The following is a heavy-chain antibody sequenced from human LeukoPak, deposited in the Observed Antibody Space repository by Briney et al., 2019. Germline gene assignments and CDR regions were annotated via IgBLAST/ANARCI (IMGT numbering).Heavy chain of an antibody. V-gene: IGHV3-49*04. CDR1: GFTFGDYA. J-gene: IGHJ4*02. CDR2: IRSKAYGGTT. Sequence: GGSLRLSCTASGFTFGDYAMSWVRQAPGKGLEWVGFIRSKAYGGTTEYAASVKGRFTISRDDSKSIAYLQMNSLKTEDTAVYYRTRDPCSGGSCYPLLFDYWGQGTLVTVSS. D-gene: IGHD2-15*01. CDR3: TRDPCSGGSCYPLLFDY.